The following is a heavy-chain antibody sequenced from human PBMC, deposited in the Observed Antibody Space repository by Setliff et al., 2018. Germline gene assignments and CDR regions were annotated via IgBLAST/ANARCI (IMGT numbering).Heavy chain of an antibody. D-gene: IGHD2-21*02. CDR1: GYTFRNYW. CDR3: ARRRGTATPYFYYYMDV. J-gene: IGHJ6*03. Sequence: GESLKISCQASGYTFRNYWIAWVRQMPGKGLEWMGTIYPDDSHTRYSPSFQGQVTMSADKSISTAYLEWSSLKASDTAMYYCARRRGTATPYFYYYMDVWGKGTAVTVSS. CDR2: IYPDDSHT. V-gene: IGHV5-51*03.